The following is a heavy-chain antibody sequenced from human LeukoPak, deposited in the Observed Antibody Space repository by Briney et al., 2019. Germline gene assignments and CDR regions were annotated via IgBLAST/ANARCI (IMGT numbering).Heavy chain of an antibody. Sequence: ASVKVSCKASGYTFTSYGISWVRQAAGQGLEWMGLISAYNGNTNYAQKVQGRVTMTTDTSTSTAYMELRSLRSDDTAVYYCARVGTYYYGSGMVYYYGMDVWGQGTTVTVSS. J-gene: IGHJ6*02. CDR2: ISAYNGNT. D-gene: IGHD3-10*01. V-gene: IGHV1-18*01. CDR1: GYTFTSYG. CDR3: ARVGTYYYGSGMVYYYGMDV.